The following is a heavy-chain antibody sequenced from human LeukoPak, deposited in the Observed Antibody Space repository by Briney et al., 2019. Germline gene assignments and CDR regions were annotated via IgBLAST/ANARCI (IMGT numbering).Heavy chain of an antibody. D-gene: IGHD3-9*01. Sequence: ASVKVSCKASGYTFTGYYMHWVRQAPGQGLEWMGWINPNSGGTNYAQKFQGRVTMTRDTPISTAYMELSRLRSDDTAVYYCARGGRLRYFDWLTRPAYYYYYYMDVWGKGTTVTISS. CDR2: INPNSGGT. V-gene: IGHV1-2*02. CDR1: GYTFTGYY. J-gene: IGHJ6*03. CDR3: ARGGRLRYFDWLTRPAYYYYYYMDV.